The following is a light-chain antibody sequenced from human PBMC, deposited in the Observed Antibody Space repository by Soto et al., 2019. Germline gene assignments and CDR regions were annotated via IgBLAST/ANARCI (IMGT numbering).Light chain of an antibody. J-gene: IGKJ5*01. CDR2: GAS. CDR3: QQYNNWPPIT. CDR1: QSVSSN. V-gene: IGKV3-15*01. Sequence: EIVMTHSPATLSVSPGEGVTLSCSSSQSVSSNLAWYQQRPGQAPRLLIYGASTRATGIPARFSGSGSGTEFTLTISSLQSEDFAVYYCQQYNNWPPITFGQGTRLEIK.